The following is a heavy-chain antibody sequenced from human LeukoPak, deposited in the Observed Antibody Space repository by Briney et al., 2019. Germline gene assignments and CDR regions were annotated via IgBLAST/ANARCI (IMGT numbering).Heavy chain of an antibody. D-gene: IGHD6-13*01. CDR2: IYYSGST. CDR1: GGSISSYY. Sequence: SEALSLTCTVSGGSISSYYWSWIRQPPGKGLEWIGYIYYSGSTNYNPSLKSRVTISVDTSKKQFSLKLSSVTAADTAVYYCARTIAAAGTLRFDPWGQGTLVTVSS. V-gene: IGHV4-59*01. J-gene: IGHJ5*02. CDR3: ARTIAAAGTLRFDP.